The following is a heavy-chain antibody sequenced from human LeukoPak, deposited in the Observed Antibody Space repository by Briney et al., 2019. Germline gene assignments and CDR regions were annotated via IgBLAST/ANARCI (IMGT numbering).Heavy chain of an antibody. Sequence: SETLPLTCTVSGGSISSNYWSWIRQPPGKGLEWIGYIYYSGSTNYNPSLKSRVTISVDTSKNQFSLKLSSVTAADTAVYYCARSIGSYGIDPFDYWGQGTLVTVSS. CDR2: IYYSGST. CDR3: ARSIGSYGIDPFDY. J-gene: IGHJ4*02. CDR1: GGSISSNY. D-gene: IGHD5-18*01. V-gene: IGHV4-59*01.